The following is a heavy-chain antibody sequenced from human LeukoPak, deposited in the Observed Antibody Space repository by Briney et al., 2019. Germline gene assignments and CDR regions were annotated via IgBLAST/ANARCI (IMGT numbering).Heavy chain of an antibody. D-gene: IGHD5-18*01. J-gene: IGHJ4*02. Sequence: PGRSLRLSCAASGFTFSHYGMHWVRQAPGKGLEWVAVIWYDGSNKYYGDSVKGRFTISRDNSKNTLYLQMNSLRGEDTAVYYCGRSENRYGRCDSWGQGTLVTVSA. CDR2: IWYDGSNK. CDR3: GRSENRYGRCDS. CDR1: GFTFSHYG. V-gene: IGHV3-33*01.